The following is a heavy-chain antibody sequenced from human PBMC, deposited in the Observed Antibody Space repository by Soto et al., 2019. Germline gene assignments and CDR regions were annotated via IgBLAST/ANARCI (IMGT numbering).Heavy chain of an antibody. J-gene: IGHJ6*03. Sequence: GGSLRLSCAASGFTFSSYAMHWVCQAPGKGLEYVSAISSNGGSTYYANSVKGRFTISRDNSKNTLYLQMGSLRAEDMAVYYCARAVVVWNYMAVRGKGTTVTVSS. CDR1: GFTFSSYA. CDR2: ISSNGGST. V-gene: IGHV3-64*01. D-gene: IGHD2-15*01. CDR3: ARAVVVWNYMAV.